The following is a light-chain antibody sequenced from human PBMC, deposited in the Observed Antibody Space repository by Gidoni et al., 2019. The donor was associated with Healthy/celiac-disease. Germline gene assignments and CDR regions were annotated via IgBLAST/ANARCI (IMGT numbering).Light chain of an antibody. V-gene: IGKV3-15*01. CDR1: QSVSSN. CDR2: GAS. Sequence: EIVMTQSLATLSVSPGERATLSCRASQSVSSNLAWYQQKPGQAPKLLIYGASTRATGIPARFSVSGSVTEFTLTISSLQSEDFAVYYCQQYNNWPPYTFGQGTKLEIK. CDR3: QQYNNWPPYT. J-gene: IGKJ2*01.